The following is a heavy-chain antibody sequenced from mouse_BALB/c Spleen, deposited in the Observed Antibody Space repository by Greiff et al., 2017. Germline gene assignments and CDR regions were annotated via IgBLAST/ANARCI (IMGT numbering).Heavy chain of an antibody. J-gene: IGHJ4*01. CDR3: ARVEYGNYGYYAMDY. V-gene: IGHV1-9*01. CDR2: ILPGSGST. CDR1: GYTFSSYW. D-gene: IGHD2-10*02. Sequence: QVQLQQSGAELMKPGASVKISCKATGYTFSSYWIEWVKQRPGHGLEWIGEILPGSGSTNYNEKFKGKATFTADTSSNTAYMQLSSLTSEDSAVYYCARVEYGNYGYYAMDYWGQGTSVTVSS.